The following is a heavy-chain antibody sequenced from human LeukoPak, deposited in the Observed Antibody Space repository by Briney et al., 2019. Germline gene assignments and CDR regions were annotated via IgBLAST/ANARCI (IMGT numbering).Heavy chain of an antibody. D-gene: IGHD3-9*01. J-gene: IGHJ5*02. V-gene: IGHV1-2*02. CDR3: ARNPVLRYFDWLPSWFDP. CDR2: INPHTDGT. Sequence: ASVKVSYKASGYTFPGYYMHWVLQAPGQRLGWMGWINPHTDGTNYAQKFQGRVTMTRDTSISTAYMELSRLRSDDTAVYYCARNPVLRYFDWLPSWFDPWGQGTLVTVSS. CDR1: GYTFPGYY.